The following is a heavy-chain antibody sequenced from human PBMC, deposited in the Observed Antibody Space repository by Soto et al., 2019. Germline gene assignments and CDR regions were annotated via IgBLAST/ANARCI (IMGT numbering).Heavy chain of an antibody. V-gene: IGHV1-8*01. D-gene: IGHD3-10*01. CDR2: INPNSGNI. CDR1: GDTFTTYD. Sequence: AASVKVSCKASGDTFTTYDINWVRQATGHGLEWMGWINPNSGNIGYAQRFQGRVTMTRDTAIRTAYMEVSSLRSDDTAVYYCARGRASGSYYLLDYWGRGTLVTVSS. J-gene: IGHJ4*02. CDR3: ARGRASGSYYLLDY.